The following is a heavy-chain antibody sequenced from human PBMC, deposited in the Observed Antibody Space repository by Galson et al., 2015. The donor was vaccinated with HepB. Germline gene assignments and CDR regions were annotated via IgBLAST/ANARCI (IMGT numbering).Heavy chain of an antibody. CDR1: GYTFTGYY. D-gene: IGHD2-2*01. CDR2: INPNSGGT. J-gene: IGHJ5*02. V-gene: IGHV1-2*02. CDR3: ARARYCSSTSCYSVFNWFDP. Sequence: SVKVSCKASGYTFTGYYMHWVRQAPGQGLEWMGWINPNSGGTNYAQKFHGRVTMTRDTSISTAYMELSRPRSDDTAVYYCARARYCSSTSCYSVFNWFDPWGQGTLVTVSS.